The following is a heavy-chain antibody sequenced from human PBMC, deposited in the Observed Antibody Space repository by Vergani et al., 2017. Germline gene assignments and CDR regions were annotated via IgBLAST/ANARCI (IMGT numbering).Heavy chain of an antibody. D-gene: IGHD3-3*01. CDR1: GGSISSYY. CDR2: IYYSGSA. CDR3: ASKPYDFWTGYWDDYYYMDV. J-gene: IGHJ6*03. Sequence: QVQLQESGPGLVKPSETLSLTCTVSGGSISSYYWSWIRQPPGTGLEWIGNIYYSGSAHYNPSLRSRVTISVDMSKNQFSLTLSSVTAADTAVYYCASKPYDFWTGYWDDYYYMDVWGNGTTVTVSS. V-gene: IGHV4-59*04.